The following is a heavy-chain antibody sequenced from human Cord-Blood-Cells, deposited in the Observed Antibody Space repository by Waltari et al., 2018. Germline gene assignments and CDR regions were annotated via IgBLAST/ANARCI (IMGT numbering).Heavy chain of an antibody. J-gene: IGHJ3*02. CDR3: ARIRRSSSWYKDDAFDI. D-gene: IGHD6-13*01. Sequence: QATLKESGPVLVKPTETLTLTCTVSGFSLSNARMGVSWIRQPPGKALEWLAHIFSNDEKSYSTSLKSRLTISKDTSKSQVVLTMTNMDPVDTATYYCARIRRSSSWYKDDAFDIWGQGTMVTVSS. V-gene: IGHV2-26*01. CDR1: GFSLSNARMG. CDR2: IFSNDEK.